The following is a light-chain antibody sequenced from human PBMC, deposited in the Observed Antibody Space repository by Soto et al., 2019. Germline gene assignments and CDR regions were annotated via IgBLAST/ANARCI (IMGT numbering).Light chain of an antibody. CDR2: WAS. V-gene: IGKV4-1*01. Sequence: DIVMTQSPDSLAVSLGERATINCKSSQSVLYSSNNKNSVAWYQQKPGQPPQLLIYWASTRESGVPDRFSGSESGTDFTLTISSLQAEDVAVYCCQQYYTTRRTFGQGTKVEIK. J-gene: IGKJ1*01. CDR1: QSVLYSSNNKNS. CDR3: QQYYTTRRT.